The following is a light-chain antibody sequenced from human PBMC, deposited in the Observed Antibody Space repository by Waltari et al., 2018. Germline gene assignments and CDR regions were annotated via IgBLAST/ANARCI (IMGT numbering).Light chain of an antibody. Sequence: EIVMTQSPATLSVSPGERATLSCRASQSVSSNLAWYQQKPGQAPRLLIYGASTRATGIPASFSGSGSGTEFTLTISSMKSEDFAVYYCQQYKNWPPKTFGQGIKVEIK. CDR3: QQYKNWPPKT. V-gene: IGKV3-15*01. J-gene: IGKJ1*01. CDR1: QSVSSN. CDR2: GAS.